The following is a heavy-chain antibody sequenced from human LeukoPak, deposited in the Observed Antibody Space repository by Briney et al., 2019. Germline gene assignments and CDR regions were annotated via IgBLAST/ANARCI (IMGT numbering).Heavy chain of an antibody. Sequence: ASVKVSCKASGYTFTSYGISWVRQAPGQGLEWMGWISAYNGNTNYAQKLQGRVTMTTDTSTSTAYMELRSLRSDDTAVYYCARDKIAYYYDSSGYNPAFDSWGQGTLVTVSS. CDR3: ARDKIAYYYDSSGYNPAFDS. CDR2: ISAYNGNT. V-gene: IGHV1-18*01. D-gene: IGHD3-22*01. J-gene: IGHJ4*02. CDR1: GYTFTSYG.